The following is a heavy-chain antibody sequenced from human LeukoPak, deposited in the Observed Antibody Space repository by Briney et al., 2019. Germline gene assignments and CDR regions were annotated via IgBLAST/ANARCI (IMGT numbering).Heavy chain of an antibody. CDR1: GFTFSSYG. CDR3: ARDLGDGFNWFDP. Sequence: PGGSLRLSCAASGFTFSSYGMSWVRQAPGKGLEWVANIRQDGSEKYYVDSAKGRFTISRDNAKNSLYLQMNSLRAEDTAVYYCARDLGDGFNWFDPWGQGTLVTASS. J-gene: IGHJ5*02. CDR2: IRQDGSEK. V-gene: IGHV3-7*01. D-gene: IGHD5-24*01.